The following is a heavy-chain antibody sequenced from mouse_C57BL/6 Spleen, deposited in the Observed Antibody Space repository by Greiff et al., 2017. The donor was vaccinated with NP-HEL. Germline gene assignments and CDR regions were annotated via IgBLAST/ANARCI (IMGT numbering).Heavy chain of an antibody. Sequence: VQLQQPGAELVRPGSSVKLSCKASGYTFTSYWMHWVKQRPIQGLEWIGNIDPSDSETHYNQKFKDKATLTVDKSSSTAYMQLSSLTSEDSAVYYCARYYGSSNFDYWGQGTSVTVSS. CDR1: GYTFTSYW. CDR3: ARYYGSSNFDY. CDR2: IDPSDSET. V-gene: IGHV1-52*01. D-gene: IGHD1-1*01. J-gene: IGHJ4*01.